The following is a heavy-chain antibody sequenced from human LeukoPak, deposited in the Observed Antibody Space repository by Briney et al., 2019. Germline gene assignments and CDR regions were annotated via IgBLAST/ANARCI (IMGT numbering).Heavy chain of an antibody. CDR1: GGSISSSSYY. CDR2: IYYSGST. J-gene: IGHJ4*02. CDR3: ARAADSSSWYDHY. D-gene: IGHD6-13*01. Sequence: SETLSLTCTVSGGSISSSSYYWGWIRQPPGKGLEWIGSIYYSGSTYYNPSLKSRVTISVDTSKNQFSLKLSSVTAADTAVYYCARAADSSSWYDHYWGQGTLVTVSS. V-gene: IGHV4-39*01.